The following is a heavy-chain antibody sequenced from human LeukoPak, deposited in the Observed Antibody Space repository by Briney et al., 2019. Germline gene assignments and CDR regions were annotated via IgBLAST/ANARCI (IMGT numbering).Heavy chain of an antibody. CDR3: ARPGYSGSLEY. J-gene: IGHJ4*02. CDR2: IYPADSDT. D-gene: IGHD1-26*01. CDR1: GYPFTTNW. Sequence: GESLKISCKGSGYPFTTNWIGWVRQMPGKGLEWMGIIYPADSDTRYSPSFQGQVTISADKSISTAYLQWNSLKASDTAMYYCARPGYSGSLEYWGQGTLVTVSS. V-gene: IGHV5-51*01.